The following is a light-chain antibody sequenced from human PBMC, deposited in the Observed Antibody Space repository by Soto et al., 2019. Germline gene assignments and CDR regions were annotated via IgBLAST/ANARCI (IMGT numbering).Light chain of an antibody. Sequence: QSVLTQPPSASGSPGQSVTISCTGTSSDVGSYNSVSWYQLHPGRAPKLMIYEVNKRPSGVPDRFSGSKSGNTASLTVSGLQTEDEADYYCSSFAGNHYVFGTGTKLTVL. CDR3: SSFAGNHYV. V-gene: IGLV2-8*01. CDR2: EVN. CDR1: SSDVGSYNS. J-gene: IGLJ1*01.